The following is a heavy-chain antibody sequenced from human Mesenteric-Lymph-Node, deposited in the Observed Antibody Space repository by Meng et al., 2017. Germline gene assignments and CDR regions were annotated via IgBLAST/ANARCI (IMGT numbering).Heavy chain of an antibody. CDR1: GFTFSNYA. D-gene: IGHD3-22*01. J-gene: IGHJ4*02. CDR3: AKRPLKVIDYDSSGPLDY. V-gene: IGHV3-23*03. CDR2: FYSGGST. Sequence: GESLKISCAASGFTFSNYAMSRVRQAPGKGLEWDSVFYSGGSTYYADSVKGRFTISRDNSRNTLYLQMNSLRAEDTAVYYCAKRPLKVIDYDSSGPLDYWGQGTLVTVSS.